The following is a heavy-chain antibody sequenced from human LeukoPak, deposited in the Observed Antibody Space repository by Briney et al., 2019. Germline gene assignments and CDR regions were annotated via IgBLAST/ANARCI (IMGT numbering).Heavy chain of an antibody. CDR2: VATKPNNYAT. CDR1: GFIFSGSD. Sequence: GGSLKLSCAASGFIFSGSDMHWVRQASGKGLEWVGRVATKPNNYATTYGASVKGRFTISRDDSANTAYLQMNSLKTEDTAVYYCTTYRSGHYWGQGTLVTVSS. J-gene: IGHJ4*02. V-gene: IGHV3-73*01. CDR3: TTYRSGHY. D-gene: IGHD6-19*01.